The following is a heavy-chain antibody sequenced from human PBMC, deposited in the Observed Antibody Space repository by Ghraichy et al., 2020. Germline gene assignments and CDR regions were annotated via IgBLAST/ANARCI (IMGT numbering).Heavy chain of an antibody. CDR2: IYYSGST. CDR3: ARANYGDYYY. Sequence: SETLSLTCTVSGGSVSSGSYYWSWIRQPPGKGLEWIGYIYYSGSTNYNPSLKSRGTISVDTSKNQFSLKLSSVTAADTAVYYGARANYGDYYYWGQGTLVTVSS. J-gene: IGHJ4*02. V-gene: IGHV4-61*01. CDR1: GGSVSSGSYY. D-gene: IGHD4-17*01.